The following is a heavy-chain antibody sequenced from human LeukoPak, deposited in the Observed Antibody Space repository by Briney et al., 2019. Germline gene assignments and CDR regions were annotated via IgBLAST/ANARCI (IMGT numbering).Heavy chain of an antibody. D-gene: IGHD3-22*01. J-gene: IGHJ4*02. CDR2: ISSNGGST. Sequence: GGSLRLSCAASGFHFSSYGMHWVRQAPGKGLEYVSAISSNGGSTYYADSVKGRFTISRDNSKNTLYLQMSSLRAEDTAVYYRVKDNPDSSGHYYFDYWGQGTLVTVSS. CDR3: VKDNPDSSGHYYFDY. V-gene: IGHV3-64D*09. CDR1: GFHFSSYG.